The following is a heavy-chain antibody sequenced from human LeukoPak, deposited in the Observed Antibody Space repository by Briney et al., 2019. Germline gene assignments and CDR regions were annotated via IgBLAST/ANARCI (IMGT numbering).Heavy chain of an antibody. D-gene: IGHD6-19*01. V-gene: IGHV3-21*01. J-gene: IGHJ4*02. CDR1: GFTFSSYS. CDR3: ARDMLAVAGYFDY. Sequence: GGPLRLSCAASGFTFSSYSMNWVRQAPGKGLEWVSSISSSSSYIYYADSVKGRFTISRDNAKNSLYLQMNSLRAEDTAVYYCARDMLAVAGYFDYWGQGTLATVSS. CDR2: ISSSSSYI.